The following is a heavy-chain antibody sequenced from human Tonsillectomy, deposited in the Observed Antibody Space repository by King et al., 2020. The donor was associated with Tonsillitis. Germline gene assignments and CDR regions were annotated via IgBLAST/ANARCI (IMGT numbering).Heavy chain of an antibody. CDR1: GGSISSGSYY. V-gene: IGHV4-61*02. CDR2: IYTSGTT. CDR3: AGYYYDNSGYYFDF. Sequence: VQLQESGPGMVKPSQTLSLTCTVSGGSISSGSYYWSWIRQPAGKGLEWIGRIYTSGTTNYNPSLKSRVTMSVDTSKNQFSLKLSSVTAADTALYYCAGYYYDNSGYYFDFWGQGTLVTVSS. J-gene: IGHJ4*02. D-gene: IGHD3-22*01.